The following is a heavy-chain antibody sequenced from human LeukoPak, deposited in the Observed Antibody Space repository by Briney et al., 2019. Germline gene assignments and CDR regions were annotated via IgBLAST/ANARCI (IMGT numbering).Heavy chain of an antibody. CDR3: AVDGYFDWLSPRDY. CDR2: ISSSGSTI. J-gene: IGHJ4*02. CDR1: GFTFSDYY. D-gene: IGHD3-9*01. V-gene: IGHV3-11*01. Sequence: GGSLRLSCAASGFTFSDYYMSWIRQAPGKGLEWVSYISSSGSTIYYADSVKGRFTISRDNAKNSLYLQMNSLRAEDTAVYYCAVDGYFDWLSPRDYWGQGTLVTVSS.